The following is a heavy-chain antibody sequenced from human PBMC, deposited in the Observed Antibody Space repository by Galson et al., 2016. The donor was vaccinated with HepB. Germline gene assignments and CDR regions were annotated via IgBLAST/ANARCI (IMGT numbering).Heavy chain of an antibody. CDR1: GFTFSSYA. CDR3: AQGYSYGFSPLFDY. CDR2: ISYDGSNK. V-gene: IGHV3-30-3*02. Sequence: SLRLSCAASGFTFSSYAMHWVRQAPGKGLEWVAVISYDGSNKYYADSVKGRFTISRDNSKNTLYLQMNSLRAEDTAVYYCAQGYSYGFSPLFDYWGQGTLVTVSS. J-gene: IGHJ4*02. D-gene: IGHD5-18*01.